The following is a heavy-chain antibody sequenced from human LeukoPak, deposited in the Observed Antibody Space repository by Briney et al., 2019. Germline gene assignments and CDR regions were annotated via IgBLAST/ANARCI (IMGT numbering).Heavy chain of an antibody. V-gene: IGHV3-33*06. D-gene: IGHD3-10*01. CDR1: GFAFSSYG. CDR2: IWYDGSNK. Sequence: GGSLRLSCAASGFAFSSYGMHWFRQAPDRGLEWLAVIWYDGSNKYYADSVKGRFTISSDNSKNTLYLQMNSLRAEDTAVYYCAKDRSGISDYWGQGTLVTVSS. J-gene: IGHJ4*02. CDR3: AKDRSGISDY.